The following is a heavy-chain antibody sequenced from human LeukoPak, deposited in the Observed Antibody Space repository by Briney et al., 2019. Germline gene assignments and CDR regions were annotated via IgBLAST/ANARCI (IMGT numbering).Heavy chain of an antibody. V-gene: IGHV4-59*12. D-gene: IGHD3-22*01. J-gene: IGHJ6*02. CDR1: GGSISTYY. Sequence: PSETLSLTCTVSGGSISTYYWSWIRQPPGKGLEWIGYIYYSGSTNYNASLKSRVTISVDTSKNQFSLKLSSVTAADTAVYYCAREVKAYYYYGMDVWGQGTTVTVSS. CDR2: IYYSGST. CDR3: AREVKAYYYYGMDV.